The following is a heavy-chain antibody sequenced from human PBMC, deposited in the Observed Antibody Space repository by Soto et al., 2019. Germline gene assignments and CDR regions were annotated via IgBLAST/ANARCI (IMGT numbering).Heavy chain of an antibody. J-gene: IGHJ4*02. V-gene: IGHV3-48*01. CDR1: GFTFSSYS. CDR2: ISSSSSTI. CDR3: ARGVVLMVDAIGDYVDYFAE. D-gene: IGHD2-8*01. Sequence: GGSLRLSCAASGFTFSSYSMNWVRQAPGKGLEWVSYISSSSSTIYYADSVKGRFTISRDNAKNSLYLQMNSLRAEDTAVYYCARGVVLMVDAIGDYVDYFAEWGQGTLVTVSS.